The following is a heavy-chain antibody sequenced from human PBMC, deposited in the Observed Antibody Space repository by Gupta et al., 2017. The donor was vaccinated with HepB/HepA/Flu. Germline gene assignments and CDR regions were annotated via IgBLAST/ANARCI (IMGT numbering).Heavy chain of an antibody. CDR2: ISGSGGST. Sequence: EVQLLESGGGLVQPGGSLRLSCAASGFTFSSYAMSWVRQAPGKGLEWVSAISGSGGSTYYADSVKGRFTISRDNSKNTLYLQMNSLRAEDTAVYYCAKDLIDTYYYDSSGFDYWGQGTLVTVSS. D-gene: IGHD3-22*01. J-gene: IGHJ4*02. CDR1: GFTFSSYA. CDR3: AKDLIDTYYYDSSGFDY. V-gene: IGHV3-23*01.